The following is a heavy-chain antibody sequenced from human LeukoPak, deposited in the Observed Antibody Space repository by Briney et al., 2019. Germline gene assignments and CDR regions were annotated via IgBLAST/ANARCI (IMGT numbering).Heavy chain of an antibody. CDR2: IYNSEST. D-gene: IGHD5-24*01. CDR1: GGSVDDGGYY. Sequence: SETLSLICSVSGGSVDDGGYYWSWIRQPPGEGLEWIGYIYNSESTNYNPSLKSRVTISVDTSKNQFSLKLSSVTAADTAVYYCARHVDGYHLDYWGQGTLVTVSS. V-gene: IGHV4-61*08. J-gene: IGHJ4*02. CDR3: ARHVDGYHLDY.